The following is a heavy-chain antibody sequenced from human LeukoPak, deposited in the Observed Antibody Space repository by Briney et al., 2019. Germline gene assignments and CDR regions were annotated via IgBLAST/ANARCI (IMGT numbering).Heavy chain of an antibody. CDR1: GYTFTSYE. V-gene: IGHV1-8*01. CDR2: MNPNSGNT. CDR3: ARNYVDYDFWSGYYNTWFDP. D-gene: IGHD3-3*01. Sequence: ASVKVSFQASGYTFTSYEINWVRQAPGQGLEWMGWMNPNSGNTGYAQKFQGRGTITRNISIRTAYMEPSMYRAEDTAVYYCARNYVDYDFWSGYYNTWFDPWGQGTLVTVSS. J-gene: IGHJ5*02.